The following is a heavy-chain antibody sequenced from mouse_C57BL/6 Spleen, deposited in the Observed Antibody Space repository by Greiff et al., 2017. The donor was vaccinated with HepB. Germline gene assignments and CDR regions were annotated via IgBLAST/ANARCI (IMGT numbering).Heavy chain of an antibody. D-gene: IGHD1-1*01. J-gene: IGHJ4*01. Sequence: EVKLMESGGGLVQPKGSLKLSCAASGFSFNTYAMNWVRQAPGKGLEWVARIRSKSNNYATYYADSVKDRFTISRDDSESMLYLQMNNLKTEDTAMYYCVRHSVTTSHYYAMDYWGQGTSVTVSS. CDR2: IRSKSNNYAT. V-gene: IGHV10-1*01. CDR3: VRHSVTTSHYYAMDY. CDR1: GFSFNTYA.